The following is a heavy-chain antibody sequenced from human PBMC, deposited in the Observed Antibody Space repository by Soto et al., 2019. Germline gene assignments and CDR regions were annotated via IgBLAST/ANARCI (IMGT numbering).Heavy chain of an antibody. CDR1: GFTVSSFS. J-gene: IGHJ6*02. CDR2: ISSGSTYI. Sequence: EVQLVESGGGLVKPGGSLRLSCAASGFTVSSFSMHWVRQAPGKGLEWVSSISSGSTYIDYADSVKGRFTVSRDSAKNSLYLQMNSLRAEDTALYYCATSLEVPWYYYGMDVWGPGTTVTVSS. D-gene: IGHD1-1*01. V-gene: IGHV3-21*01. CDR3: ATSLEVPWYYYGMDV.